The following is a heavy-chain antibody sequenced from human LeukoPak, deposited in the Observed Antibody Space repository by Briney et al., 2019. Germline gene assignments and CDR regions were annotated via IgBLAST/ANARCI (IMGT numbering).Heavy chain of an antibody. J-gene: IGHJ4*02. D-gene: IGHD5-24*01. Sequence: GESLKISCKGSGYSFISYWIGWVRQLPGKGLEGMGIIYPGDSDTRYSPSFQGQVTISAAKSISTAYMQWSILKASDTAMYYCARRDGYDSTTFDYWGQGTLVTVSS. CDR3: ARRDGYDSTTFDY. CDR2: IYPGDSDT. CDR1: GYSFISYW. V-gene: IGHV5-51*01.